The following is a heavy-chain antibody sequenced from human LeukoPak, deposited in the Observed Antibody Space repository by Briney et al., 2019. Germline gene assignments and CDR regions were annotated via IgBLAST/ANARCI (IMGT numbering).Heavy chain of an antibody. CDR1: GFTFSSYA. D-gene: IGHD3-9*01. Sequence: GRSLRLSCAASGFTFSSYAMHWVRQAPGKGLEWVSGISWNSGSIGYADSVKGRFTISRDNAKNSLYLQMNSLRAEDTALYYCAKDTNDILNGSIWGAFDYWGQGTLVTVSS. CDR3: AKDTNDILNGSIWGAFDY. CDR2: ISWNSGSI. V-gene: IGHV3-9*01. J-gene: IGHJ4*02.